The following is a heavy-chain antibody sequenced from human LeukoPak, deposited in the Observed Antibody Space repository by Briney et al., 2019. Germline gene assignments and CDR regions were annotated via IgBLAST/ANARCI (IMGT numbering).Heavy chain of an antibody. D-gene: IGHD4-11*01. CDR3: ARGNSNYDY. V-gene: IGHV1-2*02. Sequence: ASVKVSCKASGGTFSSYAISWVRQAPGQGLEWMGWINPNSGGTNYAQKFQGRVTMTRDTSISTAHMELSRLRSDDTAVYYCARGNSNYDYWGQGTLVTVSS. J-gene: IGHJ4*02. CDR1: GGTFSSYA. CDR2: INPNSGGT.